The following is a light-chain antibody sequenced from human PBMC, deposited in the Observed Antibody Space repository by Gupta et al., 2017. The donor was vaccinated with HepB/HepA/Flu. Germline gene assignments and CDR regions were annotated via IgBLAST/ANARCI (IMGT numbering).Light chain of an antibody. J-gene: IGKJ1*01. CDR2: ATS. Sequence: DIHMTQSPSSLSASVGDRITITCRASQSISRSLNWYRQKPGKAPELLINATSKLQTRVPSTFSGSGSGTEFTLTITRLQSEDFATYYCQQGVSTPWTFGQGTKVEIK. CDR1: QSISRS. V-gene: IGKV1-39*01. CDR3: QQGVSTPWT.